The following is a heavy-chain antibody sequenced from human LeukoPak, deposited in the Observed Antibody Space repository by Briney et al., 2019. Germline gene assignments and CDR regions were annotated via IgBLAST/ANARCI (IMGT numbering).Heavy chain of an antibody. Sequence: SETLSLTCTVSGGSVNSGSYYWSWIRQPPGKGLEWIGYIYYSGSTNYNPSLKSRVTISIDTSKNQFSLKLSSVTAADTAVYYCAREREPREYYDFWSGYYNWFDPWGQGTLVTVSS. CDR3: AREREPREYYDFWSGYYNWFDP. CDR2: IYYSGST. J-gene: IGHJ5*02. D-gene: IGHD3-3*01. V-gene: IGHV4-61*01. CDR1: GGSVNSGSYY.